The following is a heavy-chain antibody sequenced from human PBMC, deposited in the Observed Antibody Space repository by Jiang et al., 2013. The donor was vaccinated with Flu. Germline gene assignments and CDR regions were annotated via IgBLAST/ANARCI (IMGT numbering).Heavy chain of an antibody. V-gene: IGHV4-59*11. D-gene: IGHD6-6*01. CDR1: GASISSHF. CDR3: AREEVHTNSSDFFDY. J-gene: IGHJ4*02. Sequence: GLVKPSETLSLTCTVSGASISSHFWNWIRQPPGKGLEWIGYIYYSGNTNYNPSLKSRVTISVDTSKNQFSLKLSSVTAADTAVYYCAREEVHTNSSDFFDYWGQGTLVTVSS. CDR2: IYYSGNT.